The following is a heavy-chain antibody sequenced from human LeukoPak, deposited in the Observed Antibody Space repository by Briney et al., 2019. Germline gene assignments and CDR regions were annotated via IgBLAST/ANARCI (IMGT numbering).Heavy chain of an antibody. V-gene: IGHV4-39*01. CDR1: GGSISSSSYY. D-gene: IGHD3-3*01. CDR3: ARIRVAYYDFWSGYYFTYLYYFDY. CDR2: IYYSGST. J-gene: IGHJ4*02. Sequence: SETLSLTCTVSGGSISSSSYYWGWIRQPPGTGLEWIVSIYYSGSTYYNPSLKSRVTISVDTSKNQFSLKLSSVTAADTAVYYCARIRVAYYDFWSGYYFTYLYYFDYWGQGTLVTVSS.